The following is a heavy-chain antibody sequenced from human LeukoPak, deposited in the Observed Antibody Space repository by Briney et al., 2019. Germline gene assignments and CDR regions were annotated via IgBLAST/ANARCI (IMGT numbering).Heavy chain of an antibody. J-gene: IGHJ4*02. V-gene: IGHV1-2*02. CDR3: ARDTTCSGGSCYIDY. Sequence: GPVKVSCKASGYTFTGYYMHWVRQAPGQGVEWMGWINPNSGGTNYAQKFQGRVTMTRDTSISTAYMELSRLRSDDTAVYYCARDTTCSGGSCYIDYWGQGTLVTVSS. D-gene: IGHD2-15*01. CDR2: INPNSGGT. CDR1: GYTFTGYY.